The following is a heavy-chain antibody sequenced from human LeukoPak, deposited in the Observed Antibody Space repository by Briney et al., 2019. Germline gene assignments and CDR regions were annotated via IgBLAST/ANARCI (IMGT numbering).Heavy chain of an antibody. CDR2: MNPNSGNT. D-gene: IGHD5-18*01. J-gene: IGHJ4*02. CDR1: GYTFTSYD. CDR3: ARGRRGRRGYSYGEKTFDY. Sequence: ASVKVSCKASGYTFTSYDINWVRQAPGQGLEWMGWMNPNSGNTGYAQKFQGRVTMTRNTSISTAYMELSSLRSEDTAVYYCARGRRGRRGYSYGEKTFDYWGQGTLVTVSP. V-gene: IGHV1-8*01.